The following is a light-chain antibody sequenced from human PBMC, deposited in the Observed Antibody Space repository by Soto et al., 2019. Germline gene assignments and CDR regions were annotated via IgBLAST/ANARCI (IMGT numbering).Light chain of an antibody. CDR2: EVS. CDR1: SSDVGSYRF. CDR3: SSYAGNNNVI. V-gene: IGLV2-8*01. J-gene: IGLJ2*01. Sequence: QSALTQPPSASGSPGQSVTISCTGTSSDVGSYRFVSWYQQHPGKAPKLLIYEVSKRPSGVPDRFSASTSGNTASLTVSGLQAVDEADYYCSSYAGNNNVIFGGGTKVTVL.